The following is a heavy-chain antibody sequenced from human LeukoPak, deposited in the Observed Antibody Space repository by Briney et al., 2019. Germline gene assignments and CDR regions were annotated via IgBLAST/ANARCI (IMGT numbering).Heavy chain of an antibody. V-gene: IGHV1-8*03. Sequence: ASVKVSCKASGYTFTSYDINWVRQATGQGLEWMGWMNPNSGNTGYAQKFQGRVTITRNTSISTAYMELSSLRSEDTAVYYCARHSSSWAFDIWGQGTMVTVSS. CDR1: GYTFTSYD. CDR3: ARHSSSWAFDI. D-gene: IGHD6-13*01. J-gene: IGHJ3*02. CDR2: MNPNSGNT.